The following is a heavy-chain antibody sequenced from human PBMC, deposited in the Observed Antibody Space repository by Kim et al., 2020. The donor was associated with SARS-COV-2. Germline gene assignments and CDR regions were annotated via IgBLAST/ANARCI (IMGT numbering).Heavy chain of an antibody. Sequence: GGSLRLSCAASGFTFSSYWMSWVRQAPGKGLEWVANIKQDRSEKYYVDSVKGRITISRDNAKNSLYLQMNSLRAEDTAVYYCAREGTYSKHGGSGFDPWGQGTLVTVSS. CDR3: AREGTYSKHGGSGFDP. V-gene: IGHV3-7*01. D-gene: IGHD4-4*01. CDR1: GFTFSSYW. J-gene: IGHJ5*02. CDR2: IKQDRSEK.